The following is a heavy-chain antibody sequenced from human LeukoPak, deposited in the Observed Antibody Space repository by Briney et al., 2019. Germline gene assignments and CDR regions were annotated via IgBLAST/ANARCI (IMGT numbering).Heavy chain of an antibody. CDR3: ATDLKKGDSGCFDY. V-gene: IGHV7-4-1*02. Sequence: ASVKVSCKASGYTFTSSALNWVRQAPGQGLEWMGWINTNTGNPTYAQGFTGRFVSSLDTSVSTAYLHISSLEAEDPAIYYCATDLKKGDSGCFDYWGQGTLVTVSS. D-gene: IGHD6-19*01. CDR2: INTNTGNP. CDR1: GYTFTSSA. J-gene: IGHJ4*02.